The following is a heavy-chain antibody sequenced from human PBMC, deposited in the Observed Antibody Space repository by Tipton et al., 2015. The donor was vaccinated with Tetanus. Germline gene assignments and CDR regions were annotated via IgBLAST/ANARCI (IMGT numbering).Heavy chain of an antibody. CDR1: GGSISSYY. D-gene: IGHD6-13*01. CDR3: ARHRGVAADYYYGMDV. Sequence: GLVKPSETLSLTCTVSGGSISSYYWSWIRQPAGKGLEWIGRIYTSGSTNYNPSLRSRVTMSVDTSKNQFSLKLSSVTAADTAVYYCARHRGVAADYYYGMDVWGQGTTVTVSS. CDR2: IYTSGST. V-gene: IGHV4-4*07. J-gene: IGHJ6*02.